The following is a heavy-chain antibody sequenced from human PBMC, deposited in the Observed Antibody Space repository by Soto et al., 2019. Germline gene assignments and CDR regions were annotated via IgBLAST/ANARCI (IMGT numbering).Heavy chain of an antibody. CDR1: GFTFSSYA. V-gene: IGHV3-23*01. D-gene: IGHD2-15*01. CDR3: AKDILVVVVAATQTPRFVY. Sequence: PGGSLRLSCAASGFTFSSYAMSWVRQAPGKGLEWVSAISGSGGSTYYADSVKGRFTISRDNSKNTLYLQMNSLRAEDTAVYYCAKDILVVVVAATQTPRFVYWGQGTLVTVSS. CDR2: ISGSGGST. J-gene: IGHJ4*02.